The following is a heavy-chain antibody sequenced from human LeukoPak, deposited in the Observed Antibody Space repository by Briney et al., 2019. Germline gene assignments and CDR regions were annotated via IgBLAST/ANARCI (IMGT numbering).Heavy chain of an antibody. CDR3: ARGIYCGGSCYSGTDY. Sequence: SQTLSLTCAVSGGSISSGGYSWSWIRQPPGKGLEWIGYIYHSGSTYYNPSLKSRVTISVDRSKNQFSLRLSSVTAADTAIYYCARGIYCGGSCYSGTDYWGQGTPVTVSS. V-gene: IGHV4-30-2*01. CDR2: IYHSGST. D-gene: IGHD2-21*01. J-gene: IGHJ4*02. CDR1: GGSISSGGYS.